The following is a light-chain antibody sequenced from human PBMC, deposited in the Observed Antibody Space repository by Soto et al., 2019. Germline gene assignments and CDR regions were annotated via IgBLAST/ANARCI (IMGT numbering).Light chain of an antibody. CDR3: SSYTSSSPVV. CDR2: DVS. CDR1: SSDVGGYNY. Sequence: QSALTQPASVSGSPGQWITISCTGTSSDVGGYNYVSWYQQHPGKAPKLMIYDVSNRPSGVSNRFSGSKSGNMASLTISGLQAEDEADYYCSSYTSSSPVVFGGGTQLTVL. V-gene: IGLV2-14*01. J-gene: IGLJ2*01.